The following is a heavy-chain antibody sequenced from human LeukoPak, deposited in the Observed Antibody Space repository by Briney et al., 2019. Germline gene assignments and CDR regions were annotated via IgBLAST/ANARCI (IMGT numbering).Heavy chain of an antibody. Sequence: PSETLSLTCTVSGDSIRSRSYYWAWIRQPPGKGLEWIGTIYYSGNTYLNPSLKSRVTISIDTSKNQFSLKLSSVTAADTAVYFCARGPYSYDSSGAFDIWGQGTMVTVSS. D-gene: IGHD3-22*01. CDR2: IYYSGNT. V-gene: IGHV4-39*07. CDR1: GDSIRSRSYY. J-gene: IGHJ3*02. CDR3: ARGPYSYDSSGAFDI.